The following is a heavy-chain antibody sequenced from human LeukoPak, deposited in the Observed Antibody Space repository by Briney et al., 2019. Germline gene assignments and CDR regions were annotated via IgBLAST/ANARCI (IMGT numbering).Heavy chain of an antibody. V-gene: IGHV3-30*18. CDR2: FSSDGYTT. D-gene: IGHD1-26*01. CDR1: GFTFSDYY. Sequence: GGSLRLSCAASGFTFSDYYMSWIRQAPGKGLEWVTLFSSDGYTTYYADSVKGRFTISRDNSQNTLYLQMNSLRAEDTAVYYCAKSGGSYFSTLDSWGQGTLVTVSS. CDR3: AKSGGSYFSTLDS. J-gene: IGHJ4*02.